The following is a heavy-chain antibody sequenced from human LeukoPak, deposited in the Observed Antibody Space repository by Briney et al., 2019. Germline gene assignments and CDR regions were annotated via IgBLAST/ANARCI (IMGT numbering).Heavy chain of an antibody. Sequence: SETLSLTCAVYGGSFSGYYWSWIRQPPGKGLEWIGEINHSGSTNYNPSLKSRVTISVDTPKTQFSLKLSSVTAADTAVYYCARHGQQWLVTHHRDYWYFDLWGRGTLVTVSS. CDR2: INHSGST. CDR1: GGSFSGYY. V-gene: IGHV4-34*01. CDR3: ARHGQQWLVTHHRDYWYFDL. J-gene: IGHJ2*01. D-gene: IGHD6-19*01.